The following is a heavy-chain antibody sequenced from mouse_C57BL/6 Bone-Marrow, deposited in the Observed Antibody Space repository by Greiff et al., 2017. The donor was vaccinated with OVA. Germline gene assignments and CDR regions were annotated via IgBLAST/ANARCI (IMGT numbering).Heavy chain of an antibody. CDR2: IDPETGGT. CDR1: GYTFTDYE. D-gene: IGHD2-5*01. CDR3: TRGYSNYYAMDY. Sequence: VQLQQSGAELVRPGASVTLSCKASGYTFTDYEMHWVKQTPVHGLEWIGAIDPETGGTAYNQKFKGKALLTADQSSSTAYMELRSLTSEDSAVYYCTRGYSNYYAMDYWGRGTSVTVSS. J-gene: IGHJ4*01. V-gene: IGHV1-15*01.